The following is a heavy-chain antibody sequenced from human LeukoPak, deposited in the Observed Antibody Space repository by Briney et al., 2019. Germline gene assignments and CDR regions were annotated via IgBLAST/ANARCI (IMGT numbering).Heavy chain of an antibody. V-gene: IGHV3-74*01. D-gene: IGHD6-19*01. Sequence: PGGSLRLSCAASGFTFSSYWRHWVRQAPGKGLVWVSRMNKDGSSTIYPDSVRGRFTISKDNAKNPLYLQMNSLRAAGTAVYYCARADGSGWLTYWGQGTLVTVSS. J-gene: IGHJ4*02. CDR3: ARADGSGWLTY. CDR2: MNKDGSST. CDR1: GFTFSSYW.